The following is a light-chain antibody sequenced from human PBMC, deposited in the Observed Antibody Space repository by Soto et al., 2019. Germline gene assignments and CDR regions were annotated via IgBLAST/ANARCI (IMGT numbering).Light chain of an antibody. CDR1: QSISIY. V-gene: IGKV1-39*01. J-gene: IGKJ5*01. CDR3: HQSYSTLIT. CDR2: AAS. Sequence: EIQMTQSPSSLSASVGDRVTITCRASQSISIYLNWYQQKPGKAPKLLIYAASTLQSGVPSRFSGSGSGTDFTLTISSLQPEDFATYYCHQSYSTLITFGQGTRLEIK.